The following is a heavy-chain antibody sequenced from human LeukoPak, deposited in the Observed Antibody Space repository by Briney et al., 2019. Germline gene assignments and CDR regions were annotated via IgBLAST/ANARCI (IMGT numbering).Heavy chain of an antibody. CDR2: ISGSGGST. D-gene: IGHD1-26*01. CDR3: AKAANEWELLAGYFDY. J-gene: IGHJ4*02. CDR1: GFTFSSYA. Sequence: GGSLRLSCAASGFTFSSYAMSWVRQAPGKGLEGVSAISGSGGSTYYADSAKGRFTISRDNSKNTLYLQMNSLRAEDTAVYYCAKAANEWELLAGYFDYWGQGTLVTVSS. V-gene: IGHV3-23*01.